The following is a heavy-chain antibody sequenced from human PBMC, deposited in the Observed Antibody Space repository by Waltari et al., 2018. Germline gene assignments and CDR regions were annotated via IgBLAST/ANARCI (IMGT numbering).Heavy chain of an antibody. V-gene: IGHV4-59*11. CDR3: ARAPADFWSGYHYYYMDV. J-gene: IGHJ6*03. CDR1: GGPISSHY. D-gene: IGHD3-3*01. CDR2: IYYSGST. Sequence: QVQLQESGPGLVKPSETLSLTCTVSGGPISSHYWSWIRQPPGKGLEWIGYIYYSGSTNYNPSLKSRVTISVDTSKNQFSLKLSSVTAADTAVYYCARAPADFWSGYHYYYMDVWGKGTTVTVSS.